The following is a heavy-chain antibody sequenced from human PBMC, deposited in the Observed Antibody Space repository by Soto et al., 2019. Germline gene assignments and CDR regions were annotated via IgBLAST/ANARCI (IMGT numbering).Heavy chain of an antibody. Sequence: VASVKVSCKASGYTFTSYYMHWVRQAPGQGLEWMGIINPSGGSTSYAQKFQGRVTMTRDTSTSTVYMELSSLRSEDTAVYYCARGAGFGVVINNWFDPWGQGTLVTVSS. CDR2: INPSGGST. J-gene: IGHJ5*02. D-gene: IGHD3-3*01. CDR3: ARGAGFGVVINNWFDP. V-gene: IGHV1-46*01. CDR1: GYTFTSYY.